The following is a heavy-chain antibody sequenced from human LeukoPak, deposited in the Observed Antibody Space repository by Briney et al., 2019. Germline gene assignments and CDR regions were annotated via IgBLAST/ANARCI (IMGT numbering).Heavy chain of an antibody. CDR3: ARGPASIAVAGIGVRSFDYYGMDV. CDR1: GFTFSSYA. D-gene: IGHD6-19*01. Sequence: GGSLRLSCAASGFTFSSYAMHWVRQAPGKGLEWVAVISYDGSNKYYADSVKGRFTISRDNSKNTLYLQMNSLRAEDTAVYYCARGPASIAVAGIGVRSFDYYGMDVWGQGTTVTVSS. V-gene: IGHV3-30-3*01. CDR2: ISYDGSNK. J-gene: IGHJ6*02.